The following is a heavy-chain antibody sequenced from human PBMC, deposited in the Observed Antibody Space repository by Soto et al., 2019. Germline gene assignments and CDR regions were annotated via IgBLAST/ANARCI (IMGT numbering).Heavy chain of an antibody. J-gene: IGHJ2*01. V-gene: IGHV3-74*01. CDR2: INSDGSST. CDR1: GFTFSSYW. CDR3: ARGGSLNWYFDL. D-gene: IGHD1-26*01. Sequence: EVQLVESGGGLVQPGGSLRLSCAASGFTFSSYWMHWVRKAPGKGLVWVSRINSDGSSTSYADSVKGRFTISRDNAKNTLYLKMNSLRAEDTAVYYCARGGSLNWYFDLWGRGTLVTVSS.